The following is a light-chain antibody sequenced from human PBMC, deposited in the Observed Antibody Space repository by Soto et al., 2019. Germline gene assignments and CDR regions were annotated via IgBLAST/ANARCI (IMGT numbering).Light chain of an antibody. CDR1: QSISSY. V-gene: IGKV1-39*01. CDR3: PQGYSTPRT. J-gene: IGKJ1*01. Sequence: DIQMTQSPSSLSASVGDRATITCRASQSISSYLNWYQQKPGKAPKLLISAASSLQSGVPSRFSGSRSGTDFTLTISSLQPEDFATYYCPQGYSTPRTFGQGTKVEIK. CDR2: AAS.